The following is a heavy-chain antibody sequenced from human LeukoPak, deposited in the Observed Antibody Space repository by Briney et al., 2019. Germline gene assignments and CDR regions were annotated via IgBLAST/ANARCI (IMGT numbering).Heavy chain of an antibody. J-gene: IGHJ4*02. CDR3: AKDPRIEAAAPDY. Sequence: GGSLRLSCAASGFTFRSYGMHWVRQAPGKGLEWVAVISYDGSNKYYTDSVKGRFTISRDNSKNTLTLQMNSLRTEDTAVYYCAKDPRIEAAAPDYWGQGALVTVST. D-gene: IGHD6-13*01. CDR2: ISYDGSNK. CDR1: GFTFRSYG. V-gene: IGHV3-30*18.